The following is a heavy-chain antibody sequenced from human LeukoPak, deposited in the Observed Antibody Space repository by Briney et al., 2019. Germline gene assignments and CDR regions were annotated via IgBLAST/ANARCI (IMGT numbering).Heavy chain of an antibody. CDR1: GGSISGYY. Sequence: SETLSLTCTVAGGSISGYYWSWIRQPPGKGLEWIGYIYYSGSTDYNPSLKSRVTISVDTSKNQFSLKLSSVTAADTAVYYCARGLSGRGYWFDPWGQGTLVTVSS. CDR3: ARGLSGRGYWFDP. V-gene: IGHV4-59*08. D-gene: IGHD1-26*01. J-gene: IGHJ5*02. CDR2: IYYSGST.